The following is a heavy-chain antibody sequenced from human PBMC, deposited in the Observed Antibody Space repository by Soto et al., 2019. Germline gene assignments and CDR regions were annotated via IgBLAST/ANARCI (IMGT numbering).Heavy chain of an antibody. Sequence: EVQLVESGGGVVRPGGSLRLSCAASGFNFDDYDMTWVHQAPWKGLEWFRGFQWNGGEARCAESVKGRFTISRDDDKNSLYLQMSSLTADDTAVYHCARDVTAYSGGHSGVILGGPEGAWFEPWGQGTLVTVPS. CDR2: FQWNGGEA. CDR1: GFNFDDYD. CDR3: ARDVTAYSGGHSGVILGGPEGAWFEP. V-gene: IGHV3-20*01. J-gene: IGHJ5*02. D-gene: IGHD6-19*01.